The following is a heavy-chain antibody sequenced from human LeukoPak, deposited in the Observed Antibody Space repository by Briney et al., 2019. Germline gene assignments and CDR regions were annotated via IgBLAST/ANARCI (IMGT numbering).Heavy chain of an antibody. D-gene: IGHD5-24*01. CDR2: IRAFNGDT. CDR1: GYSFTSYR. V-gene: IGHV1-18*01. J-gene: IGHJ4*02. Sequence: GASVKVSRKVSGYSFTSYRVSWVRQAPGQGLEWMGWIRAFNGDTNYAQKFQGRVTMTTDASTSTVYMELRSLRSDDTALYYCARDRSNSDYWGQGTLVTVSS. CDR3: ARDRSNSDY.